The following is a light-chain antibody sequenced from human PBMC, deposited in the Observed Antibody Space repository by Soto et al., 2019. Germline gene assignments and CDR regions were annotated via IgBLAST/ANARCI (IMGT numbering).Light chain of an antibody. CDR2: QTS. CDR3: HQRQSWPRT. CDR1: QSVTSY. J-gene: IGKJ1*01. Sequence: VLTLSLASVSLSPGERATLSCRASQSVTSYLAWYQQKSGQAPRLLTYQTSLRAAGIPARFSASGSGTDFTLTISDVQPEDFALYYCHQRQSWPRTFGQGTKVDIK. V-gene: IGKV3-11*01.